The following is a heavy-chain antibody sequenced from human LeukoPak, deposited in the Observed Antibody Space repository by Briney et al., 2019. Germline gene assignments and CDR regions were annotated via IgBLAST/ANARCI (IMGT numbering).Heavy chain of an antibody. Sequence: GGSLRLSCAASGFTFSSYAMHWVRQAPGKGLEYVSAISSNGGSTYYANSVKGRFTISRDNSKNTLYLQMGSLRAEDMAVYYYARTRTDGYNSKWFDPWGQGTLVTVSS. V-gene: IGHV3-64*01. J-gene: IGHJ5*02. CDR2: ISSNGGST. D-gene: IGHD5-24*01. CDR1: GFTFSSYA. CDR3: ARTRTDGYNSKWFDP.